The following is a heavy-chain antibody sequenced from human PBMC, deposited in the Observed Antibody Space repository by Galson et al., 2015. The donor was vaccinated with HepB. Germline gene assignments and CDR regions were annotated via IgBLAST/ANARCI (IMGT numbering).Heavy chain of an antibody. J-gene: IGHJ4*02. Sequence: SLRLSCAASGFRFNNYAMSWVRRAPGKGLEWVSGMSGSVGSTYYVDSVKGRFTISRDNSKNTLWLQMNSLRVEDTAVYYCAKNPYYASNGYYSFDYWGRGTLVTVSS. CDR1: GFRFNNYA. CDR3: AKNPYYASNGYYSFDY. D-gene: IGHD3-22*01. V-gene: IGHV3-23*01. CDR2: MSGSVGST.